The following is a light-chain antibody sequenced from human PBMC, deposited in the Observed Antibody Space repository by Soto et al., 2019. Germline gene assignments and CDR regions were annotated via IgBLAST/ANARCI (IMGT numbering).Light chain of an antibody. CDR1: TGAVTSGHY. V-gene: IGLV7-46*01. CDR3: MLSYSGTQVV. Sequence: QAVVTQEPSLTVSPGGTVILTCGSSTGAVTSGHYPYWFQQKPGQAPRTLIYNTSNKHSWTPARFSGSLLGGKAALTLSGAQPEDEAEYYCMLSYSGTQVVFGGGTKLTVL. CDR2: NTS. J-gene: IGLJ2*01.